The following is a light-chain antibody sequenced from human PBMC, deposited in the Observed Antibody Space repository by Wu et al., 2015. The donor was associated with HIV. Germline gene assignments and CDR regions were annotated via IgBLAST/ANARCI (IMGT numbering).Light chain of an antibody. V-gene: IGKV3D-20*02. J-gene: IGKJ3*01. CDR1: QSVSSSY. CDR2: GAS. CDR3: QHRHNWPFT. Sequence: EIVLTQSPGTLSLSPGERATLSCRASQSVSSSYLAWYQQKPGQGPRLLIYGASSRATGIPDRFSGSGSGTDFTLTISSVEPEDFAVYYCQHRHNWPFTFGPGTKVDLK.